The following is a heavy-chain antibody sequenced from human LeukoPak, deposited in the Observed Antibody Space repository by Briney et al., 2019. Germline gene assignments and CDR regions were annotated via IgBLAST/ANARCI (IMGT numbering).Heavy chain of an antibody. D-gene: IGHD6-19*01. J-gene: IGHJ5*02. Sequence: GSSVKVSCKASGGTFSSYAISWVRQAPGQGLEWMGGIIPIFGTANYAQKFQGRVTITTDESTSTAYMELSSLRSEDTAVYYCARRVRSVAGKEDWFDPWGQGTLVTVSP. V-gene: IGHV1-69*05. CDR2: IIPIFGTA. CDR3: ARRVRSVAGKEDWFDP. CDR1: GGTFSSYA.